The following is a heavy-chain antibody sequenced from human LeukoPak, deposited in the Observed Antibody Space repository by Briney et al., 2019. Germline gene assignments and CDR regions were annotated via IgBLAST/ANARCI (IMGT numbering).Heavy chain of an antibody. Sequence: SGTLSLTCTVSGGSISSYYWSWIRQPPGKGLEWIGYIYYSGSTNYNPSLKSRVTISVDTSKNQFSLKLSSVTAADTAVYYCASLDYGDYVGFDYWGQGTLVTVSS. CDR3: ASLDYGDYVGFDY. J-gene: IGHJ4*02. CDR2: IYYSGST. V-gene: IGHV4-59*01. D-gene: IGHD4-17*01. CDR1: GGSISSYY.